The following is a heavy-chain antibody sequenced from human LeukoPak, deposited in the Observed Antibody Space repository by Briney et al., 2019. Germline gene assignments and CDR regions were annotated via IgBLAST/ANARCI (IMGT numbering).Heavy chain of an antibody. CDR2: MNPNSGNT. CDR1: GYTFTSYD. V-gene: IGHV1-8*03. D-gene: IGHD3-22*01. CDR3: ARTVIGTYYDSSGYYLPWDY. J-gene: IGHJ4*02. Sequence: GASVKVSCKASGYTFTSYDINWVRQATGQGLEWMGWMNPNSGNTGYAQKFQGRVTITRNTSISTAYMELSRLRSDDTAVYYCARTVIGTYYDSSGYYLPWDYWGQGTLVTVSS.